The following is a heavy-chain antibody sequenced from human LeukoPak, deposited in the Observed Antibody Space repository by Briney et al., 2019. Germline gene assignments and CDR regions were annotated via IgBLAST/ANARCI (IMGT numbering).Heavy chain of an antibody. Sequence: SQTLSLTCTVSGNSISSGDYYWSWIRQPAGKGLEWIGRIYTSGSTTYNPSLKSRVTISGDTSENQFSLKLSSVTAADTAVYYCARSLGYGDYDFVYWGQGTLVTVSS. J-gene: IGHJ4*02. CDR1: GNSISSGDYY. V-gene: IGHV4-61*02. D-gene: IGHD4-17*01. CDR2: IYTSGST. CDR3: ARSLGYGDYDFVY.